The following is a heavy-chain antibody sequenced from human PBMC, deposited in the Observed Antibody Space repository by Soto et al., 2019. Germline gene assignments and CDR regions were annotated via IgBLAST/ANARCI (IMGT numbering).Heavy chain of an antibody. CDR2: ISGNGGNT. J-gene: IGHJ4*02. V-gene: IGHV3-23*01. Sequence: GGSLRLSCAASGFTFSSCAMSWVRQAPGKGLEWVSAISGNGGNTYYIDSVKGRFTISRDNSKNTLYLQMNSLRAEDTAVYYCAKGRDIEVVPTVIFYWGQXTPVTVSS. CDR1: GFTFSSCA. D-gene: IGHD2-2*02. CDR3: AKGRDIEVVPTVIFY.